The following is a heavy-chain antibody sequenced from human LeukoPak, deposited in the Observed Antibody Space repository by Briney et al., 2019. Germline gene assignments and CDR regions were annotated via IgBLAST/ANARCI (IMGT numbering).Heavy chain of an antibody. CDR1: GFTFSSYA. V-gene: IGHV3-23*01. CDR2: LSGSGAST. D-gene: IGHD4-23*01. Sequence: GGSLRLSCAASGFTFSSYAMSWVRQAPGRGLEWVSSLSGSGASTYYADSVKGRFTISRDNSKNTLYLQMNNLRAEDTALYYCAAGSYGGNTPFDYWGQGTLVTISS. CDR3: AAGSYGGNTPFDY. J-gene: IGHJ4*02.